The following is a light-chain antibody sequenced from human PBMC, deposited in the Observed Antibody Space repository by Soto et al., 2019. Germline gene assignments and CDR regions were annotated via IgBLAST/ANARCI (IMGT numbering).Light chain of an antibody. J-gene: IGKJ1*01. Sequence: EIVMTKSPDTLSVSPGETATLSCRASQSVNSNLAWYQQKPGQAPRLLISDASTRAAGLPARFSGSGSGTEFTLTISSLQSEDFAVYFCQQSNNWPKTFGQGTKVEIK. CDR3: QQSNNWPKT. CDR1: QSVNSN. CDR2: DAS. V-gene: IGKV3-15*01.